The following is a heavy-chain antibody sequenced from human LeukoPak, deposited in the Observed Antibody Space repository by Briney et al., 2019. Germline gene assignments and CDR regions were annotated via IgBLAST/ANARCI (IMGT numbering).Heavy chain of an antibody. Sequence: GESLKISCKGSGYSFSTYWIGWVRQMPGKGLDWMGIIYPGDSDTRYSPSFQGQVTISVDKSINTAYLQWSRLKASDTAMYYCARHGHSYDSPYDYWGQGTLVTVSS. CDR1: GYSFSTYW. D-gene: IGHD5-12*01. J-gene: IGHJ4*02. V-gene: IGHV5-51*01. CDR3: ARHGHSYDSPYDY. CDR2: IYPGDSDT.